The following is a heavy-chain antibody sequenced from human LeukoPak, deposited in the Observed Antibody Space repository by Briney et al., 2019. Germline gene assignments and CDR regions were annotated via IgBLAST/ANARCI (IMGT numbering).Heavy chain of an antibody. Sequence: PGGSLRLSCAASGFTFSSYSMSWVRQAPGKGLGWVSSISSSSSYIYYADSVKGRFTISRDSAKNSLYLQMNSLRAEDTAVYYCARAPGSEGFDPWGQGTLVTVSS. CDR1: GFTFSSYS. D-gene: IGHD6-25*01. J-gene: IGHJ5*02. CDR2: ISSSSSYI. V-gene: IGHV3-21*01. CDR3: ARAPGSEGFDP.